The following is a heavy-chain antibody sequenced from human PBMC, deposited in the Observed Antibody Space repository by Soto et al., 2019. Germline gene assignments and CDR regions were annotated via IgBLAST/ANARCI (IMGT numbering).Heavy chain of an antibody. Sequence: QVSLVQSGAEVKKPGASVKVSCKASGYSFTSHYMHWVRQTPGQGLEWMGLINPSGEGTLYAPKFQGRVTMTRDTSTTTDYMELSSLRSEDTAVYYCARDNSAYDLAWRFDPWGQGTLVTVSS. CDR2: INPSGEGT. V-gene: IGHV1-46*01. D-gene: IGHD3-22*01. CDR3: ARDNSAYDLAWRFDP. J-gene: IGHJ5*02. CDR1: GYSFTSHY.